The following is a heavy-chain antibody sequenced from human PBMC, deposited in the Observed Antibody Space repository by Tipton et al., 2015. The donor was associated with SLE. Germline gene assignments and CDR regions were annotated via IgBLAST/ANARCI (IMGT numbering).Heavy chain of an antibody. CDR1: GGSISSTFYY. CDR2: IHYCGST. J-gene: IGHJ6*02. V-gene: IGHV4-39*07. Sequence: TLSLTCTVSGGSISSTFYYWGRIRQTPGKGLEWIGSIHYCGSTYYNPSLTSRVTISVDTSKNQFSLKLSSVTAADTAVYYCAKVRATMVRGVKFYFYGMDVWGQGTTVTVSS. CDR3: AKVRATMVRGVKFYFYGMDV. D-gene: IGHD3-10*01.